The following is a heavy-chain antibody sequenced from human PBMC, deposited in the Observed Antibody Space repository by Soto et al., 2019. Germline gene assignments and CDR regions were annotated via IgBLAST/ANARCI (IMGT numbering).Heavy chain of an antibody. Sequence: LRLSCSASGFIFSESTIYWVRQVPGKGLEAISAVSTSGRSTYYADSVKDRFTISRDNSKNTLFLQMGSLRPEDTAIYYCVKQAHGLDGVAFDYWGQGTQVTV. CDR1: GFIFSEST. CDR3: VKQAHGLDGVAFDY. CDR2: VSTSGRST. J-gene: IGHJ4*02. V-gene: IGHV3-64D*06. D-gene: IGHD2-15*01.